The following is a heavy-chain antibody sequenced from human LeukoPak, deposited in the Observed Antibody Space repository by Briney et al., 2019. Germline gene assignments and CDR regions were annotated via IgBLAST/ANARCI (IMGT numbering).Heavy chain of an antibody. CDR1: GGSFSGYY. CDR2: INHSGST. Sequence: SETLSLTCAVYGGSFSGYYWSWIRQPPGKGLEWIGEINHSGSTNYNPSLKSRVTISVDTSKNQFSLKLSSVTAADTAVYYCARGGSTMIVVVMDFDYWGQGTLVIVSS. J-gene: IGHJ4*02. CDR3: ARGGSTMIVVVMDFDY. V-gene: IGHV4-34*01. D-gene: IGHD3-22*01.